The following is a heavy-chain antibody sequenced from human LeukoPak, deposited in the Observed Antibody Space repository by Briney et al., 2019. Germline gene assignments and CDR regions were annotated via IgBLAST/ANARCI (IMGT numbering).Heavy chain of an antibody. CDR3: ARVEVTSSWYSIDY. V-gene: IGHV4-59*01. Sequence: SETLSLTCTVSGGSISSYYWSWIRQPPGKGLEWVGYIYYSGSTNYNPSLKSRVIISVDTSKNQFSLKLTSVTAADTAVYYCARVEVTSSWYSIDYWGQGILVTVSS. J-gene: IGHJ4*02. D-gene: IGHD6-13*01. CDR1: GGSISSYY. CDR2: IYYSGST.